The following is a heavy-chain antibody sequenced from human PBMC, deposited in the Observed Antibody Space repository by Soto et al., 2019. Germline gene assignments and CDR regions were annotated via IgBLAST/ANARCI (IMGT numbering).Heavy chain of an antibody. Sequence: SETLSLTCTVSGGSISSGGYYWSWIRQHPGKGLEWIATIDYSGSTYHNPSLRSRVSISVDKSENQVSLRLSSVTAADTAVNYCARHIFYGMETNHVYGYWGQGTLVTVSS. CDR2: IDYSGST. CDR1: GGSISSGGYY. CDR3: ARHIFYGMETNHVYGY. J-gene: IGHJ4*02. V-gene: IGHV4-39*01. D-gene: IGHD3-10*01.